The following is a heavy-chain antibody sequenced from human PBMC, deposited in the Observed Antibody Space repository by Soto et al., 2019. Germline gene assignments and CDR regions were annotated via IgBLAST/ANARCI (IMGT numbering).Heavy chain of an antibody. D-gene: IGHD3-22*01. CDR1: GFTFSSYS. CDR2: ISSSSSYI. V-gene: IGHV3-21*01. CDR3: ARDLYDSSGYYSL. J-gene: IGHJ4*02. Sequence: LRLSCAASGFTFSSYSMNWVRQAPGKGLEWVSSISSSSSYIYYADSVKGRFTISRDNAKNSPYLQMNSLRAEDTAVYYCARDLYDSSGYYSLWGQGTLVTVSS.